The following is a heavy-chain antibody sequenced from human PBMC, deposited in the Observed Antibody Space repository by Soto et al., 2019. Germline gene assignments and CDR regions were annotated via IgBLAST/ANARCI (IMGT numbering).Heavy chain of an antibody. Sequence: QVQLVQSGAEVKKPGASVKVSCKASGNTFTSYSVYWVRQAPGQGLEWMGWINAGNGNTRYSQKFQDRVTITRXTXAXAVYMELSSLRSEDTAVYYCARDRYSSSWYVGAFDYWGQGTLVTVSS. CDR2: INAGNGNT. J-gene: IGHJ4*02. CDR1: GNTFTSYS. V-gene: IGHV1-3*01. D-gene: IGHD6-13*01. CDR3: ARDRYSSSWYVGAFDY.